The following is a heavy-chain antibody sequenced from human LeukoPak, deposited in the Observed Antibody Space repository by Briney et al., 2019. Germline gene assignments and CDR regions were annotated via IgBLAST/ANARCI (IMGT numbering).Heavy chain of an antibody. Sequence: GGSLRLSCAGSGFPFSIYGMNWVRQAPGKGLVWVSRINSDGSSTSYADSVKGRFTISRDNAKNTLYLQMNSLRAEDTAVYYCARDGGATGYYYYYMDVWGKGTTVTVSS. J-gene: IGHJ6*03. CDR3: ARDGGATGYYYYYMDV. V-gene: IGHV3-74*01. D-gene: IGHD1-26*01. CDR2: INSDGSST. CDR1: GFPFSIYG.